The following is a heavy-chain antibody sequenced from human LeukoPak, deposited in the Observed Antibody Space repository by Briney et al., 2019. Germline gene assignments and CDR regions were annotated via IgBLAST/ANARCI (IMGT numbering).Heavy chain of an antibody. CDR3: ARDGYGGVDY. CDR2: IYYSGST. V-gene: IGHV4-59*01. D-gene: IGHD3-10*01. CDR1: SGSLSSYY. J-gene: IGHJ4*02. Sequence: SETLSLTCTVSSGSLSSYYWSWIRQPPGRGLEWIGYIYYSGSTNYNPSLKSRVSMSVGTSKIQFSLKLSSVTAADTAVYYCARDGYGGVDYWGQGTLVTVSS.